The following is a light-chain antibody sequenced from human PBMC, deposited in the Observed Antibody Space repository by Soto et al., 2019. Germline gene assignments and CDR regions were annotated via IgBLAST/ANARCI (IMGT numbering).Light chain of an antibody. J-gene: IGKJ5*01. CDR1: QTISSW. CDR2: KAS. CDR3: QQYNSPIT. Sequence: DIQVTQSPSTLSVSLLDRVTITFRASQTISSWLAWYQQKPGKAPKLLIYKASTLKSGDPSRFSGSGSGTEFTLTISSLQPDDFATYYCQQYNSPITFGQGTRLEI. V-gene: IGKV1-5*03.